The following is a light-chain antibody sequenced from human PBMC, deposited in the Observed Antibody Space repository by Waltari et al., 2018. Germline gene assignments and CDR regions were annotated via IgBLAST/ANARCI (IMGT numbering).Light chain of an antibody. J-gene: IGLJ3*02. Sequence: QLVLTLSPSDSASLVASIKPTCTLSSGHSNTIIAALHPQQPERGPRYLMKVTSDGSNSRGDGIPDRFSGSSSGVERYLTISSLQSEDEADYYCQTGGNGTGVFGGGTKLTVL. V-gene: IGLV4-69*01. CDR3: QTGGNGTGV. CDR2: VTSDGSN. CDR1: SGHSNTI.